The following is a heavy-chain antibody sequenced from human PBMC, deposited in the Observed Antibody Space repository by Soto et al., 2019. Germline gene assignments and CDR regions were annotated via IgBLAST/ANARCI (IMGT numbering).Heavy chain of an antibody. Sequence: ASVKVSCKASGYTFSDYFIHWLRQAPGQGLEWMGWINAGNGETKYAQKFQGRVTITRDTSARSSYMELSSLRSEDTAVYYCARFVVRGLILKSWFDPWGQGTLVTSPQ. CDR2: INAGNGET. V-gene: IGHV1-3*01. CDR3: ARFVVRGLILKSWFDP. D-gene: IGHD3-10*01. J-gene: IGHJ5*02. CDR1: GYTFSDYF.